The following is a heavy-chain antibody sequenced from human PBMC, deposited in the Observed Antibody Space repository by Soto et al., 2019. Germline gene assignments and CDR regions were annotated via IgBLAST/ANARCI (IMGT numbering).Heavy chain of an antibody. CDR2: ISYDGSNK. Sequence: QVQLVESGGGVVQPGRSLRLSCAASGFTFSSYGMHWVRQAPGKGLEWVAVISYDGSNKYYADSVKGRFTISRDNSKNTLYLQMNSLRAEDTAVYYCAKAKASWTISLFDYWGQGTLVTVSS. CDR1: GFTFSSYG. CDR3: AKAKASWTISLFDY. V-gene: IGHV3-30*18. D-gene: IGHD2-2*01. J-gene: IGHJ4*02.